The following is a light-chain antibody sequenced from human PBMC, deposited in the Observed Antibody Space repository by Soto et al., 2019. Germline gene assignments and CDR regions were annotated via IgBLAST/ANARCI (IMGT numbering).Light chain of an antibody. CDR2: GAS. V-gene: IGKV3-20*01. J-gene: IGKJ1*01. Sequence: EIVLTQSPGTLSLSPGEGATLSCRASQSVSSSYLAWYQQKPGQAPRLLIFGASNRATGIPDRFSGSGSGTDFTLTISRLEPEDFAVYYCQQFDTSPWTFGRGNKVEIK. CDR1: QSVSSSY. CDR3: QQFDTSPWT.